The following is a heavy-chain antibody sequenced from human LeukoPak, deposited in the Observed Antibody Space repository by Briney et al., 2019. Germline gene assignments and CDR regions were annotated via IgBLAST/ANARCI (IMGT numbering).Heavy chain of an antibody. Sequence: GASVKVSCKASGYTFTSYGISWVRQAPGQGLEWMGWITTYNGNTNYAQKLQGRVTMTTDTSTRTVYMELRSLRSDDTAVYYCARVYSGSPPDYWGQGTLVTVSS. CDR1: GYTFTSYG. CDR2: ITTYNGNT. D-gene: IGHD1-26*01. V-gene: IGHV1-18*01. CDR3: ARVYSGSPPDY. J-gene: IGHJ4*02.